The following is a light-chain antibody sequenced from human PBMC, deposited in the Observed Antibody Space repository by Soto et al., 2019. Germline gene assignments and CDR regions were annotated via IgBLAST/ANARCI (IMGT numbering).Light chain of an antibody. CDR3: QHYDHLPPLT. Sequence: DIQMIQSPSSLSASVGDRVTITCQASQDIKNYLNWYQQKPGKAPKLLIYDVSKLETGVPSRFSGSGSGTHFSLTIGSLQPEDVATYYCQHYDHLPPLTFGGGTRVQIK. CDR1: QDIKNY. J-gene: IGKJ4*01. CDR2: DVS. V-gene: IGKV1-33*01.